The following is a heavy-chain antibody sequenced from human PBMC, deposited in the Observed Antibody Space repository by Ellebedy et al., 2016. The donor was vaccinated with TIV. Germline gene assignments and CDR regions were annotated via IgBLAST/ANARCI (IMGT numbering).Heavy chain of an antibody. Sequence: PGGSLRLSCAASGFNFRSYWMTWVRQALGKGPEWVAKIRQEGDEIYYVESVKGRFTISRDNAKNSLFLQMNSLRVEDTAVYYCARRASYGDYAVQVNPWFDPWGQGTLVTVSS. D-gene: IGHD4-17*01. V-gene: IGHV3-7*01. CDR1: GFNFRSYW. CDR3: ARRASYGDYAVQVNPWFDP. J-gene: IGHJ5*02. CDR2: IRQEGDEI.